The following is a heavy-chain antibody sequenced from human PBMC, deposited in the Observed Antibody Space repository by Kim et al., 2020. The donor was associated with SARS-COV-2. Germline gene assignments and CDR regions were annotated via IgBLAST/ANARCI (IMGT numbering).Heavy chain of an antibody. Sequence: KFQGRVTITRDTSASTAYMGLSSLRSEDTAVYYCARSRVRCSSTSCYFDYWGQGTLVTVSS. V-gene: IGHV1-3*01. D-gene: IGHD2-2*01. CDR3: ARSRVRCSSTSCYFDY. J-gene: IGHJ4*02.